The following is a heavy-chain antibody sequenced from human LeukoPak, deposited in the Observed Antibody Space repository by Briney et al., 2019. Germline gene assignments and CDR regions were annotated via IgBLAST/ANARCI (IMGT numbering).Heavy chain of an antibody. CDR2: IKQDGNER. J-gene: IGHJ5*02. Sequence: PGGSLRPSCAASGFTFSRYWMSWVRQAPGKGLEGVANIKQDGNERYYVDSVRGRFTISRDNAKNLLYLQMNSLRAEDTAVYYCARDSYAWNSRWFDPWGQGTLVTVSS. V-gene: IGHV3-7*01. CDR3: ARDSYAWNSRWFDP. CDR1: GFTFSRYW. D-gene: IGHD1-7*01.